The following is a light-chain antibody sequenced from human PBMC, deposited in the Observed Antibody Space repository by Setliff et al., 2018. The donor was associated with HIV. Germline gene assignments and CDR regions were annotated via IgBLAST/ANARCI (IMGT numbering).Light chain of an antibody. CDR1: SGDVGRYNL. J-gene: IGLJ1*01. CDR3: CSNTGSNTYV. Sequence: QSALTQPASVSGSPGQSITISCTGTSGDVGRYNLVSWYQQQPGKPPKLMIYQASKRPSGVSNRFSGSKSGNTASLTISGRQAEGEADYYCCSNTGSNTYVFGTGTKV. V-gene: IGLV2-23*01. CDR2: QAS.